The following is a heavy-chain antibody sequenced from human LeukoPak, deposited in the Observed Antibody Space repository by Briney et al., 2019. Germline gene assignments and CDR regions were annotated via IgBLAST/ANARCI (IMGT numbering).Heavy chain of an antibody. Sequence: GGSLRLSCAASGFTVGKTWMGWVRQAAGKGLEWVANISPDGSDKYYVDSVRGRFTICRDNAQNSVNLQMNSLRAEDSAVYYCGRWGVNAGLDRWGQGTLVSVSS. CDR3: GRWGVNAGLDR. CDR2: ISPDGSDK. D-gene: IGHD3-10*01. J-gene: IGHJ5*02. CDR1: GFTVGKTW. V-gene: IGHV3-7*01.